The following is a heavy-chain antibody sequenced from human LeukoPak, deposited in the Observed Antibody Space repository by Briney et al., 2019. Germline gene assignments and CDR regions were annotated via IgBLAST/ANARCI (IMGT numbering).Heavy chain of an antibody. J-gene: IGHJ4*02. D-gene: IGHD3-22*01. Sequence: GESLKISCKGSGYTFTNYWIGWVRQMPGKGVEYMGIIYPGDSYTWYSPSFQGQVTISVDKSITTAYLQWSSLKASDTAMYYCARRPLRSSGYYFDYWGQRTLVTVSS. CDR1: GYTFTNYW. V-gene: IGHV5-51*01. CDR3: ARRPLRSSGYYFDY. CDR2: IYPGDSYT.